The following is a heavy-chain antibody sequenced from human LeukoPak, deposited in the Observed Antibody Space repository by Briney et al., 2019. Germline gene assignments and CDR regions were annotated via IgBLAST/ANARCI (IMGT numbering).Heavy chain of an antibody. D-gene: IGHD3-3*01. CDR3: ARHGTRNYDFWSGYYSAEYFQH. CDR1: GYSFTCYW. J-gene: IGHJ1*01. Sequence: GESLKISFKGSGYSFTCYWIGWVRQMPGKGLEWMGIIYPGDSDTRYSPSFQGQVTISADKSISTAYLQWSSLKASDTAMYYCARHGTRNYDFWSGYYSAEYFQHWGQGTLVTVSS. V-gene: IGHV5-51*01. CDR2: IYPGDSDT.